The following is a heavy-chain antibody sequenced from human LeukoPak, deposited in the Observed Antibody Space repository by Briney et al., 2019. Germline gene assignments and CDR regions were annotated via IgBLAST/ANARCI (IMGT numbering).Heavy chain of an antibody. V-gene: IGHV4-61*01. Sequence: SETLSLTCTVSGDPITGYSNYKWSWIRHPPGKGLEWSGYIYYHGTLNYNPSLKSRVSISVETSKNQCSLRLSSATAADTAIYYCAREYSGFDCWGQGTLVTVSS. J-gene: IGHJ4*02. CDR3: AREYSGFDC. CDR1: GDPITGYSNY. D-gene: IGHD6-13*01. CDR2: IYYHGTL.